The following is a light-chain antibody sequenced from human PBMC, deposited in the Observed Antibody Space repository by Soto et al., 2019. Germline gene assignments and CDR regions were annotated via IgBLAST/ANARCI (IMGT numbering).Light chain of an antibody. J-gene: IGKJ4*01. V-gene: IGKV3-11*01. Sequence: EITMTQSPAPLSVSPGERATLSCTASHSVGRNLGWYQQKPRQSPRLLIYDASNRATVIPARFSGSGSGTDFTISISTLDADDFADYYCQKRSNPLTFGGGTKVDIK. CDR2: DAS. CDR3: QKRSNPLT. CDR1: HSVGRN.